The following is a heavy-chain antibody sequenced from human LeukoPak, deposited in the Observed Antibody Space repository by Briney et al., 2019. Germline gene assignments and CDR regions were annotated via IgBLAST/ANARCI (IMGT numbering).Heavy chain of an antibody. CDR1: GFTFSSYW. Sequence: GGSLRLSCAASGFTFSSYWMSWVRQAPGKGLEWVSVISGSGDITYYADSVKGRFTISRDNSKNTLYLQMNSLRAEDTAVYYCVRERFHGSGAPKFDFWGQGTLVTVSS. V-gene: IGHV3-23*01. D-gene: IGHD3-10*01. CDR2: ISGSGDIT. CDR3: VRERFHGSGAPKFDF. J-gene: IGHJ4*02.